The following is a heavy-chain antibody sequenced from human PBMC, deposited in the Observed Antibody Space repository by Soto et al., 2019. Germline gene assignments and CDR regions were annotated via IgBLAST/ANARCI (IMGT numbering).Heavy chain of an antibody. Sequence: GASVKVSCKASGGTFSSYAISWVRQAPGQGLEWMGGIIPIFGTANYAQKFQGRVTITADESTSTAYMELSSLRSEDTAVYYCASSPNRRAVAGTIFDYWGQGTLVTVSS. CDR3: ASSPNRRAVAGTIFDY. CDR1: GGTFSSYA. D-gene: IGHD6-19*01. J-gene: IGHJ4*02. V-gene: IGHV1-69*13. CDR2: IIPIFGTA.